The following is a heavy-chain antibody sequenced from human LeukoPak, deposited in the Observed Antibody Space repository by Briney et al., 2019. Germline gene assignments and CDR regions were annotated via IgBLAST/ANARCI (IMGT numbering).Heavy chain of an antibody. J-gene: IGHJ4*02. CDR3: AKEELEMATITGSDN. V-gene: IGHV3-23*01. Sequence: GGSLRLSCAASGFTFSSHWMTWVRQAPGKGLEWVSGISGSGGSTYYGDSVKGRFTISRDNSKNTLYLQMNNLRAEDTAVYYCAKEELEMATITGSDNWGQGTLVTVSS. CDR2: ISGSGGST. D-gene: IGHD5-24*01. CDR1: GFTFSSHW.